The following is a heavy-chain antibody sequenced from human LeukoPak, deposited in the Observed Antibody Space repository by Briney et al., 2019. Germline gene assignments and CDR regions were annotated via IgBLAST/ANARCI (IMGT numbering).Heavy chain of an antibody. CDR1: GGPISSSNW. J-gene: IGHJ4*02. CDR2: IYHSGST. Sequence: PSETLSLTCAVSGGPISSSNWWSWVRQPPGKGLEWIGEIYHSGSTNYNPSLKSRVTISVDKSKNQFSLKLSSVTAADTAVYYCARVEITMVRGNIQDEAYYFDYWGQGTLVTVSS. D-gene: IGHD3-10*01. CDR3: ARVEITMVRGNIQDEAYYFDY. V-gene: IGHV4-4*02.